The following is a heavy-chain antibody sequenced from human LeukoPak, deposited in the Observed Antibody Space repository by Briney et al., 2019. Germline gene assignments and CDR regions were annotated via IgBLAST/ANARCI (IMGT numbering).Heavy chain of an antibody. J-gene: IGHJ3*02. V-gene: IGHV1-18*01. CDR2: ISGYNGNT. D-gene: IGHD3-16*01. Sequence: ASVKVSCKASGYTFTSNGISWVRQAPGQGLEWMGWISGYNGNTNYAQKFQGGVTMTTDTSTSTAYMELRSLRSDDTAVYYCARGQDDYVWGSFTVDAFDIWGQGTMVTVSS. CDR1: GYTFTSNG. CDR3: ARGQDDYVWGSFTVDAFDI.